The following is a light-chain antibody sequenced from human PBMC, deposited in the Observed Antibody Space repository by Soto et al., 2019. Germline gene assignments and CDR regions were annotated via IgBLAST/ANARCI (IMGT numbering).Light chain of an antibody. CDR3: ARRYHWALT. CDR1: QSINLY. J-gene: IGKJ1*01. V-gene: IGKV3-11*01. CDR2: NAF. Sequence: EIVLTQSPATLSLSPGERATLSCRASQSINLYLAWYPQRPRQAPRLLIYNAFNRASDIPGRFSGSGCGTDFTLTISPRDAEDFAMYEFARRYHWALTFGQGTKVEIK.